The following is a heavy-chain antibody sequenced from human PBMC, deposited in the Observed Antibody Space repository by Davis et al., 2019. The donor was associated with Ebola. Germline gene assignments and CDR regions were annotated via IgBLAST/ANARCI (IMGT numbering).Heavy chain of an antibody. Sequence: SVKVSCKTSGIHFRPHAIAWVRQAPGQGLEWMGGIIPLFGTANYAQNFQGRVSITADESLTTTYMEVSRLTYEDTAIYYCARVDEGADTSTWSFDFWGQGTLVTVSS. V-gene: IGHV1-69*13. CDR3: ARVDEGADTSTWSFDF. CDR1: GIHFRPHA. D-gene: IGHD6-13*01. CDR2: IIPLFGTA. J-gene: IGHJ4*02.